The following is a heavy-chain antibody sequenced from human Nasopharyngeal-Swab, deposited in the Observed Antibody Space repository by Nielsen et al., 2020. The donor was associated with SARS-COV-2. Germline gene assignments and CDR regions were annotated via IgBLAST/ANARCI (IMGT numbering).Heavy chain of an antibody. J-gene: IGHJ4*02. Sequence: GGSLRLSCAASGFIFSNYSMIWVRQAPGKGLEWVSALSSSSTYIYYADSVKGRFTISRDNAENSLYLHMNSLRADDSAVYYCARRYYYDSSDYYPLDYWGQGTLVTVSS. CDR1: GFIFSNYS. CDR2: LSSSSTYI. V-gene: IGHV3-21*01. D-gene: IGHD3-22*01. CDR3: ARRYYYDSSDYYPLDY.